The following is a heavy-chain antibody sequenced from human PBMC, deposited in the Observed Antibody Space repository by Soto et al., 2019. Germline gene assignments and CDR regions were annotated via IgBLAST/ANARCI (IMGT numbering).Heavy chain of an antibody. D-gene: IGHD3-10*01. CDR3: ARAMVRGNYFDY. CDR2: IRDKAHSYTT. Sequence: EVQLVESGGGLVQPGGSLRLSCAASGFTFSDHYMDWVRQAPEKGLEWVARIRDKAHSYTTEYAASVKGRFIISRDDSKNSLYLQMNSLKTEDTAVYYCARAMVRGNYFDYWGQGALVTVSS. CDR1: GFTFSDHY. V-gene: IGHV3-72*01. J-gene: IGHJ4*02.